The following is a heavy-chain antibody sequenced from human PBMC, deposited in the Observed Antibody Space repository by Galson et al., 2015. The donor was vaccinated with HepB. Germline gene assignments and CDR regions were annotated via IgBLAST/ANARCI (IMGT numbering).Heavy chain of an antibody. CDR2: IDPSDSYS. D-gene: IGHD3-9*01. V-gene: IGHV5-10-1*01. CDR1: GYSFASYW. J-gene: IGHJ4*02. CDR3: ARHQGRYFDWLSMAY. Sequence: QSGAEVKKPGESLRISCKGSGYSFASYWISWVRQMPGKGLEWMGRIDPSDSYSNYSPSFQGHVTISAGKSISTAYLQWSSLKASDTAMYHCARHQGRYFDWLSMAYWGQGTLVTVSS.